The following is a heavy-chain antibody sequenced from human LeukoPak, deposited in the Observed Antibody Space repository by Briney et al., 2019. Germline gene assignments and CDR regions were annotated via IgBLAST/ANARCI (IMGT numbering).Heavy chain of an antibody. CDR3: ARARYYYYYYMDV. CDR2: ISYDGSDK. V-gene: IGHV3-30-3*01. J-gene: IGHJ6*03. Sequence: GRSLRLSCAASGFTFSSYAMHWVRQAPGKGLEWVAVISYDGSDKYYADSVKGRFTISRDNSKNTLYLQMNSLRAEDTAVNYCARARYYYYYYMDVWGKGTTVTVSS. CDR1: GFTFSSYA.